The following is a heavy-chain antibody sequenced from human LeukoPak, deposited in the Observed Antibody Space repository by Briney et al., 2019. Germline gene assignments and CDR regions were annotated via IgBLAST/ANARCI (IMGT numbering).Heavy chain of an antibody. CDR1: GFTFSSYW. V-gene: IGHV3-7*01. CDR3: AREDDWNYEDY. J-gene: IGHJ4*02. CDR2: IKQDGSEK. D-gene: IGHD1-7*01. Sequence: PGGSLRLSCVASGFTFSSYWMSWVRQAPGKGLEWVANIKQDGSEKYYVNSVKGRFTISRDNAKNSLYLQMNSLRAEDTAIYYCAREDDWNYEDYRGQGTLVTVSS.